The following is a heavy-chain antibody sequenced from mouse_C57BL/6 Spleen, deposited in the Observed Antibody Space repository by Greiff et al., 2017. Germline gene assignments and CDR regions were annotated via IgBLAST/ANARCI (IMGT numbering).Heavy chain of an antibody. CDR1: GYTFTSYG. Sequence: QVQLQQSGAELARPGASVKLSCKASGYTFTSYGISWVKQRTGQGLEWIGEIYPRSGNTYYNEKFKGKATLTADKSSSTAYMELRSLTSEDSAVYFWAREKGNYYGSSYAMDYWGQGTSVTVSS. D-gene: IGHD1-1*01. V-gene: IGHV1-81*01. J-gene: IGHJ4*01. CDR3: AREKGNYYGSSYAMDY. CDR2: IYPRSGNT.